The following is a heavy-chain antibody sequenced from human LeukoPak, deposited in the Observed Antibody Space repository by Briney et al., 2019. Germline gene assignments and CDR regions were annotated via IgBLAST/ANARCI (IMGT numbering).Heavy chain of an antibody. CDR2: IYTSGST. CDR1: GGSISSGSYY. Sequence: PSETLSLTCTVSGGSISSGSYYWSWIRQPAGKGLEWIGRIYTSGSTNYNPSVESRVTISLDTSKNQFSLKLSSVTAADTAVYYCARYFTYDSSGYYSPHFDYWGQGTLVTVSS. D-gene: IGHD3-22*01. CDR3: ARYFTYDSSGYYSPHFDY. V-gene: IGHV4-61*02. J-gene: IGHJ4*02.